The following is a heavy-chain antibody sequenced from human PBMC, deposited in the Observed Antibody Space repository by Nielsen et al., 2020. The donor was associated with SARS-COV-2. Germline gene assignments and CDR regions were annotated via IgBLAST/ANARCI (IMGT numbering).Heavy chain of an antibody. D-gene: IGHD3-16*01. J-gene: IGHJ4*02. CDR3: ARDRLPHLGIPFDS. Sequence: SETLSLTCTVSGGSISSNNHYWGWIRQPPGKGLEWIGSIHYSGGTYYNPSLRSRVTISVDTSKNQFSLKLSSVTAADTALYYCARDRLPHLGIPFDSWGQGTLVTVSS. CDR1: GGSISSNNHY. CDR2: IHYSGGT. V-gene: IGHV4-39*02.